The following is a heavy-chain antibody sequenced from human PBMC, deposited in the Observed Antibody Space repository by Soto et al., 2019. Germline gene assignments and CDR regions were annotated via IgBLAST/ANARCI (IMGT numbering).Heavy chain of an antibody. CDR2: ISSRGGDT. Sequence: EMKLLESGGGLVQPGGSLRLSCAASGFPFSDYAMSWVRQAPGKGLQWVSVISSRGGDTYYADSVRGRFTISRDNSKSTLSLQMNSLRADDTAIYYCAKDLFPALSGKDYYYGLDVWGPGTTVTVSS. V-gene: IGHV3-23*01. CDR1: GFPFSDYA. CDR3: AKDLFPALSGKDYYYGLDV. J-gene: IGHJ6*02. D-gene: IGHD1-20*01.